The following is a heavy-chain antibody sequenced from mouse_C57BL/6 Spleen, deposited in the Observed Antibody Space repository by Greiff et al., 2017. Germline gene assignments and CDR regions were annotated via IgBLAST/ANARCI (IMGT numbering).Heavy chain of an antibody. V-gene: IGHV1-42*01. CDR3: ARTKAYSNADYFDY. CDR2: INPSTGGT. J-gene: IGHJ2*01. Sequence: VQLQQSGPELVKPGASVKISCKASGYSFTGYYMNWVKQSPEKSLEWIGEINPSTGGTNYNQKFKAKATLTVDKSSSTAYMQLKSLTSEDSAVYYCARTKAYSNADYFDYWGQGTTLTVSS. D-gene: IGHD2-5*01. CDR1: GYSFTGYY.